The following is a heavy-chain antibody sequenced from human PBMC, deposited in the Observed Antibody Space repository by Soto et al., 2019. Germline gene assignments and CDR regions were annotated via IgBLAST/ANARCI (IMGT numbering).Heavy chain of an antibody. D-gene: IGHD3-3*01. V-gene: IGHV4-59*01. CDR2: IYYSGST. Sequence: SETLSLTCTVSGGSISSYYWSWIRQPPGKGLEWIGYIYYSGSTNYNPSLKSRVTISVDTSKNQFSLKLSSVTAADTAVYYCARDVFGGLAANWFDTWGQGTLVTVSS. CDR1: GGSISSYY. CDR3: ARDVFGGLAANWFDT. J-gene: IGHJ5*02.